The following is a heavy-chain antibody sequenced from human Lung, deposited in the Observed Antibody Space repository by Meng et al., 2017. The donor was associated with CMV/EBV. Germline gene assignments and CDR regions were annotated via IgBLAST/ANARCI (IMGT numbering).Heavy chain of an antibody. CDR1: GYTFGSYG. Sequence: SGPEVKKPGGSVRVPCKASGYTFGSYGICWVRQAPGQGLEWMGWFVNYVDTYPAPKFQGRVTMTTDTHTNTAFMELRSLTSDDTAVYYCASGTPGRSYCDYWGQGTLVTVSS. CDR2: FVNYVDT. J-gene: IGHJ4*02. V-gene: IGHV1-18*01. D-gene: IGHD2-15*01. CDR3: ASGTPGRSYCDY.